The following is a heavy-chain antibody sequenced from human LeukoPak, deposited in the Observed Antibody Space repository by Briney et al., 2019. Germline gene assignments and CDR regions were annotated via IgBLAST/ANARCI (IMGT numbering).Heavy chain of an antibody. V-gene: IGHV1-2*02. J-gene: IGHJ6*03. CDR3: ARLMEGTARLTAYYYYYIDV. Sequence: GASVKVSCKAFGNIFTGSYTHWVRQAPGQGLEWMGWINPNSGDTKYAQKFQGRVTMTRDTSTSTVYMELITLRSDDTAVYFCARLMEGTARLTAYYYYYIDVWGKGTTVTVSS. CDR2: INPNSGDT. D-gene: IGHD6-6*01. CDR1: GNIFTGSY.